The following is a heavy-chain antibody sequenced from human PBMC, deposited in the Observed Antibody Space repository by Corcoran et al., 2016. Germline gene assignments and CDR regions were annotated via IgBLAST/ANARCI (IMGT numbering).Heavy chain of an antibody. D-gene: IGHD3-22*01. CDR3: ARDGDTSSHYSVFDI. CDR1: GFTFRNYG. V-gene: IGHV3-33*01. J-gene: IGHJ3*02. Sequence: QVQLVESGGGVAQPGTSLRLSCAASGFTFRNYGIHWVRQAPGKRLEWVAVIWSHGNSEYYAESVKGRFTVSRDNSKNTVYLQMNSLRAEDTAVYHCARDGDTSSHYSVFDIWGQGTTVTVSS. CDR2: IWSHGNSE.